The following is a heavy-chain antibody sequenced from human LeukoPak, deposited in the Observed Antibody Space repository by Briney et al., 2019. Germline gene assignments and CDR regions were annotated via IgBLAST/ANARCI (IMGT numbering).Heavy chain of an antibody. D-gene: IGHD1-1*01. J-gene: IGHJ3*02. CDR1: TFTFSSYG. V-gene: IGHV3-30*18. CDR3: AKYAYNWNAPDGFDM. CDR2: ISYDGSRK. Sequence: GESLRLSCAASTFTFSSYGMHWVRQAPGKGLEWVAVISYDGSRKHHADSVKGRFTIFRDNSESTLFLQMNSLRTDDTSVYFCAKYAYNWNAPDGFDMWGQGTMVIVSS.